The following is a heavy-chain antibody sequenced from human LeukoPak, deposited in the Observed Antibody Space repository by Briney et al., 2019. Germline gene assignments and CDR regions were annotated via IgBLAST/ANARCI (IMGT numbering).Heavy chain of an antibody. D-gene: IGHD6-19*01. Sequence: GGSLRLSCAASGFTFSGFVISWVRQAPGKGPQWVADISGSGGSTYYADSVKGRFSVSRDNSKNTLYPQMNSLRAEDTAVYYCAKDLREQWLIPLDYWGQGTLVTVSS. J-gene: IGHJ4*02. CDR2: ISGSGGST. V-gene: IGHV3-23*01. CDR1: GFTFSGFV. CDR3: AKDLREQWLIPLDY.